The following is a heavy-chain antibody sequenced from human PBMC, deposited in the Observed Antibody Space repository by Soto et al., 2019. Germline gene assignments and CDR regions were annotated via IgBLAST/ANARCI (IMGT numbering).Heavy chain of an antibody. CDR1: GYTFTSYY. V-gene: IGHV1-46*03. D-gene: IGHD2-15*01. Sequence: ASVKVSCKASGYTFTSYYMHWVRQAPGQGLEWKGINKPSGVRTSYAQKFQGRVTMTRDTSTSTVYMELSSLRSEATAVYYCARDSPVGYCSGGSCYSARLNWFDPWGQGTLVTVSS. CDR2: NKPSGVRT. CDR3: ARDSPVGYCSGGSCYSARLNWFDP. J-gene: IGHJ5*02.